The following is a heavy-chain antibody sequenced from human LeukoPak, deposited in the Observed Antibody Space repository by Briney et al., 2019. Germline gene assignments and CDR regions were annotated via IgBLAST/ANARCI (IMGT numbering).Heavy chain of an antibody. CDR3: ARRYTASPGERFDY. J-gene: IGHJ4*02. CDR2: IYYSGST. D-gene: IGHD2-2*02. V-gene: IGHV4-31*03. Sequence: ASETLSLTCTVSGGSISSGGYYWSWIRQHPGKGLEWIGYIYYSGSTYYNPSLSSRVTISLDTSKNQFSLMLRSLTAADTAVYYCARRYTASPGERFDYWGQGTLVTVSS. CDR1: GGSISSGGYY.